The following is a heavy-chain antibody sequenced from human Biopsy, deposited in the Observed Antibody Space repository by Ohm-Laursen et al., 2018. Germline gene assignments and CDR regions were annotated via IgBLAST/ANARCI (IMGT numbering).Heavy chain of an antibody. J-gene: IGHJ5*02. CDR2: IWYDGSKK. D-gene: IGHD6-19*01. CDR1: GFTFSSHA. V-gene: IGHV3-33*08. Sequence: SLRLSCAASGFTFSSHAMHWVRQAPGNGLEWVAVIWYDGSKKYYADSVKGRFTITRDNSKNTLYLQMNSLRAEDTAVYYCASDRDSSGSFRWNHWGQGTLVTVSS. CDR3: ASDRDSSGSFRWNH.